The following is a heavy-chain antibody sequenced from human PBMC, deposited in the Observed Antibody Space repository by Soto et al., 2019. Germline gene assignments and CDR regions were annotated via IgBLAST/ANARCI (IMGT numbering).Heavy chain of an antibody. V-gene: IGHV3-33*01. CDR1: GFTFSDYV. CDR2: IWYDGSNK. Sequence: PGGSLRLSCEASGFTFSDYVMHWVRQAPGKGLEWVAVIWYDGSNKYYADSVKGRFTISRDNSKNTLYLQMNSLRAEDTAVYYCARGPGLYDILTGHFDYWGQGTLVTVSS. J-gene: IGHJ4*02. D-gene: IGHD3-9*01. CDR3: ARGPGLYDILTGHFDY.